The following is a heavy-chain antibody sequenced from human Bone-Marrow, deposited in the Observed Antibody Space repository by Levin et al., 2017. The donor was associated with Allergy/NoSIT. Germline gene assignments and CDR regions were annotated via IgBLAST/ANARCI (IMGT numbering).Heavy chain of an antibody. Sequence: ASVKVSCKASGYTFTDYGISWVRQAPGQGLEWMGWINVNNGHTIYAQRLQGRVTMTTDTSTTTVYMELRSLRSDDTAVYYCARGRDYYYYMDVWGKGTTVTVSS. V-gene: IGHV1-18*01. CDR3: ARGRDYYYYMDV. CDR1: GYTFTDYG. CDR2: INVNNGHT. J-gene: IGHJ6*03.